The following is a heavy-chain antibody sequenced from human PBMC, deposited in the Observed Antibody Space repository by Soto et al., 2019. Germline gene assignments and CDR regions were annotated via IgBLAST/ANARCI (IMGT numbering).Heavy chain of an antibody. Sequence: GESIRHSCQGSGCGFTSYLSGWASKMPGKGLEWLGILSPHASDTVYNPWFEGQVTISVDKCISTAYLLWSSLKASDAALCSCARRRYYSPEFDPWGQGTQVTVSA. V-gene: IGHV5-51*01. CDR1: GCGFTSYL. CDR3: ARRRYYSPEFDP. D-gene: IGHD3-10*01. CDR2: LSPHASDT. J-gene: IGHJ5*02.